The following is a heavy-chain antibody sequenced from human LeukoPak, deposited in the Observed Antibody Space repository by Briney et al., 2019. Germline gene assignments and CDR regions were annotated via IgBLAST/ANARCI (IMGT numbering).Heavy chain of an antibody. CDR1: GFTVSSKY. V-gene: IGHV3-23*01. J-gene: IGHJ4*02. CDR2: ISASGAGI. Sequence: GGSLRLSCAASGFTVSSKYMNWVRQAPGKGLEWVSVISASGAGIYYADSVKGRFTISRDNSKNILYLQMDSLRAEDTAVYYCAKGGGGFKPFYFWGQGTVVTVSS. D-gene: IGHD5-24*01. CDR3: AKGGGGFKPFYF.